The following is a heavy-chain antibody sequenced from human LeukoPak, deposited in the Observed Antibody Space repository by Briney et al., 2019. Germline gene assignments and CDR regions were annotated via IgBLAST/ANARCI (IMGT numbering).Heavy chain of an antibody. CDR1: GSPVTRYG. CDR3: ARGHSNWLDY. CDR2: ISAYNGNT. D-gene: IGHD6-13*01. Sequence: ASVKLSCNAAGSPVTRYGISWVGQAPGQRLEWMGWISAYNGNTNYAQKLQGRVTMTTDTSTSTAYMELRSLRSDDTAVYYCARGHSNWLDYWGQGTLVTVSS. J-gene: IGHJ4*02. V-gene: IGHV1-18*01.